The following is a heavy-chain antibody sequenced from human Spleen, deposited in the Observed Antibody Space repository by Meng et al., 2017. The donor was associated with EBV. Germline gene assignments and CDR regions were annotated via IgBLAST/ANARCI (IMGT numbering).Heavy chain of an antibody. V-gene: IGHV4-4*02. J-gene: IGHJ4*02. CDR2: IYHSGST. Sequence: QVPLQESGPGLVKPSGTLSLTFAVSGDSISSDKWWSWVRQPPGKGLEWIGEIYHSGSTNYNPSLTSRVTILVDKSENQFSLKLSSVTAADTAVYYCASRYCPTTSCRQDWGQGTLVTVSS. D-gene: IGHD2-2*01. CDR1: GDSISSDKW. CDR3: ASRYCPTTSCRQD.